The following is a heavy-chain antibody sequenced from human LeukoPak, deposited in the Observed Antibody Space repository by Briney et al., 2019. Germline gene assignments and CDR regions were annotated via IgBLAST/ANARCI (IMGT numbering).Heavy chain of an antibody. CDR2: IRYDGSNK. J-gene: IGHJ4*02. V-gene: IGHV3-30*02. D-gene: IGHD2-2*01. CDR1: GFTFSSYG. Sequence: GGSLRLSCAASGFTFSSYGMHWVRQAPGKGLEWVAFIRYDGSNKYYADSVKGRFTISRDNSKNTLYLQMNSLRAEDTAVYYCANSDIVVVPAAIPFDYWGQGTLVTVSS. CDR3: ANSDIVVVPAAIPFDY.